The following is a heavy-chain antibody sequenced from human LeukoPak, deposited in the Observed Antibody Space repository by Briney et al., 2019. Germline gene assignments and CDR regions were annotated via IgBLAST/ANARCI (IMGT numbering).Heavy chain of an antibody. Sequence: SETLSLTCAVYGGSFSGYYWSWIRQPAGKGLEWIGRIYTSGSTNYNPSLKSRVTMSVDTSKNQFSLKLSSVTAADTAVYYCARDQGATMVRGVIITNWFDPWGQGTLVTVSS. V-gene: IGHV4-4*07. CDR2: IYTSGST. D-gene: IGHD3-10*01. CDR3: ARDQGATMVRGVIITNWFDP. CDR1: GGSFSGYY. J-gene: IGHJ5*02.